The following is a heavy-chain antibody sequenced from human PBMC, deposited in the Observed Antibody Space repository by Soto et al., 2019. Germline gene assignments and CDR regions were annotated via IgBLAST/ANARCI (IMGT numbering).Heavy chain of an antibody. D-gene: IGHD3-3*01. CDR2: INPNSGGT. J-gene: IGHJ6*02. Sequence: ASVKVSCKASGYTFTGYYMHWVRQAPGQGLEWMGWINPNSGGTNYAQKFQGRVTMTRDTSISTAYMELSRLRSDGTAVYYCARDPFGGRTSFNYYYGMDVWGQGTTVTVSS. CDR3: ARDPFGGRTSFNYYYGMDV. CDR1: GYTFTGYY. V-gene: IGHV1-2*02.